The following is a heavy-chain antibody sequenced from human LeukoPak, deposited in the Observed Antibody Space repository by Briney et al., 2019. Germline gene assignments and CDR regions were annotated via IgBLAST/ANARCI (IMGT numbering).Heavy chain of an antibody. CDR3: AKFGYSSSWSEGY. CDR2: MTASGGNT. D-gene: IGHD6-13*01. V-gene: IGHV3-23*01. CDR1: GFTFSSYA. J-gene: IGHJ4*02. Sequence: PGGSLRLSCAASGFTFSSYAMGWVRQAPGKGLEWVSAMTASGGNTYYADSVKGRFTISRDNTKNTLYLQVNSLRAEDTAVYYCAKFGYSSSWSEGYWGQGTLVTVSS.